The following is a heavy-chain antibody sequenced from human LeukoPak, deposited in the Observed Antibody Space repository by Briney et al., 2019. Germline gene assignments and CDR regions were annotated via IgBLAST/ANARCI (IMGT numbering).Heavy chain of an antibody. CDR3: ARLTPLYFDY. J-gene: IGHJ4*02. Sequence: SETLSLTCTVSGYSISSGYHWGWIRQPPGKGLEWIGGIYHSGSTYYNPSLKSRVTISVDTSKNQFSLKLSSVTAADTAVYYCARLTPLYFDYWGQGTLVTVSS. V-gene: IGHV4-38-2*02. CDR1: GYSISSGYH. CDR2: IYHSGST.